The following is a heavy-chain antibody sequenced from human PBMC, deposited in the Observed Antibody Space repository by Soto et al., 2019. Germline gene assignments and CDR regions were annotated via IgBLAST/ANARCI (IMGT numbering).Heavy chain of an antibody. CDR1: GYTFTGYY. CDR2: INPNSGGT. CDR3: ARDLEYYYGSSGHGSDY. V-gene: IGHV1-2*02. J-gene: IGHJ4*02. D-gene: IGHD3-22*01. Sequence: ASVKVSCKASGYTFTGYYMHWVRQAPGQGLEWMGWINPNSGGTNYAQKFQGRVTMTRDTSISTAYMELSRLRSDDTAVYYCARDLEYYYGSSGHGSDYWGQGTLVTVSS.